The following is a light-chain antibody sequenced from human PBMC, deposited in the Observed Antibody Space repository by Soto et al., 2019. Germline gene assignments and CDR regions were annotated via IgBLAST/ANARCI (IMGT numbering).Light chain of an antibody. CDR3: QQSYSTPLT. J-gene: IGKJ4*01. V-gene: IGKV1-39*01. CDR2: EAS. Sequence: DIQMTQSPSSLSASVGDRVTITCRASQNINSYLNWYQQKLGEAPKLLIYEASSLQSGVPSRFSGSGSGADFTLTINSLQPEDFATYYCQQSYSTPLTFGGGTKVEI. CDR1: QNINSY.